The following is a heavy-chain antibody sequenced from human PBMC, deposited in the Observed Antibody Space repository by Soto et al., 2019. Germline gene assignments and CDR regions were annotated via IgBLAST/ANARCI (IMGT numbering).Heavy chain of an antibody. CDR1: EASIGIYT. CDR3: ARDTVVPAGYWFDP. J-gene: IGHJ5*02. Sequence: SVMRSHMATAAEASIGIYTWRLHRQPPGKGLEWNGYIYYSGSTNYNPSLKSRVTISVDTSKNQFSLKLSSVTAADTAVYYCARDTVVPAGYWFDPWGQGTPVPVSS. D-gene: IGHD2-15*01. CDR2: IYYSGST. V-gene: IGHV4-59*01.